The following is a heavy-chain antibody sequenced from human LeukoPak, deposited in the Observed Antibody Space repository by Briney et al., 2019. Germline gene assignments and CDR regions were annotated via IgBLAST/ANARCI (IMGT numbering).Heavy chain of an antibody. CDR2: ISGSGDNT. CDR1: GFTFSSYA. J-gene: IGHJ4*02. V-gene: IGHV3-23*01. D-gene: IGHD4-17*01. Sequence: PGGSLRLSCAASGFTFSSYAMSWVRQAPGKGLEWVSVISGSGDNTYYADSVKGRPTISRDNSKNTLYLQMNSLRGEDTAVYYCARDLQDGVPTGYWGQGTLVIVS. CDR3: ARDLQDGVPTGY.